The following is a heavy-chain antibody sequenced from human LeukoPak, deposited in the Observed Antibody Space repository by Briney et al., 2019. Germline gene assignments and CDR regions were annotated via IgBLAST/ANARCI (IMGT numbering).Heavy chain of an antibody. CDR1: GFTYSTYW. V-gene: IGHV3-74*01. J-gene: IGHJ4*02. Sequence: QSGGSLRLSCAASGFTYSTYWMHWVRQVPGKGLVWVSRINNDGSRTNYADSVKGRFIISRDNAKNTVFLQMNSLRVEDTAVYYCARDDAAAGIIFDYWGQGTLVTVSS. CDR3: ARDDAAAGIIFDY. D-gene: IGHD6-13*01. CDR2: INNDGSRT.